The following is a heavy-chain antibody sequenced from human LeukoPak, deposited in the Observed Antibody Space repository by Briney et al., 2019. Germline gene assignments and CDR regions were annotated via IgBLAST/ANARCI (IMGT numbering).Heavy chain of an antibody. J-gene: IGHJ4*02. CDR3: AIGRGGQQLGDY. D-gene: IGHD6-13*01. CDR1: EYSFPNYC. CDR2: IYPDDSGT. Sequence: GESLKISCKHSEYSFPNYCIGWVRQMPGKGLGWMGIIYPDDSGTRYSPSFQGQVTISADKSISTAYLQWSSLKASDTAMYYCAIGRGGQQLGDYWGQGTLVTVSS. V-gene: IGHV5-51*01.